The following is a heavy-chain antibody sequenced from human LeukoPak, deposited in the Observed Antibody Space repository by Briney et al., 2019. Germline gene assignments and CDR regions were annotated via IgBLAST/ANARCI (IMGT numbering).Heavy chain of an antibody. V-gene: IGHV3-23*01. CDR1: GFTFSNYA. CDR3: AKGFYDFWSGYPNDY. CDR2: ISGSGGST. Sequence: GGSLRLSCAASGFTFSNYAMSWVRQAPGKGLEWVSAISGSGGSTYYADSVKGRFTISRDNSKNTLYLQMNSLRAEDTAVYYCAKGFYDFWSGYPNDYWGQGTLVTVSS. D-gene: IGHD3-3*01. J-gene: IGHJ4*02.